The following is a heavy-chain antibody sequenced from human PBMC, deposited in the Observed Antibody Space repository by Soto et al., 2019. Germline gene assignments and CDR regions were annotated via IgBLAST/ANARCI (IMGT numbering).Heavy chain of an antibody. CDR2: IKKDGSKI. Sequence: EVQLVESGGDMVQPGGSLRLSCAASGFSFGSSWMTWVRQAPGKRLEWVANIKKDGSKINYLDSVRGRFTVSRDNAMNALYLEMNRLRAEYTALYYCARDVSPGTSSVYLDAFDSWSQGTMVTVSS. CDR1: GFSFGSSW. J-gene: IGHJ3*02. V-gene: IGHV3-7*05. D-gene: IGHD6-19*01. CDR3: ARDVSPGTSSVYLDAFDS.